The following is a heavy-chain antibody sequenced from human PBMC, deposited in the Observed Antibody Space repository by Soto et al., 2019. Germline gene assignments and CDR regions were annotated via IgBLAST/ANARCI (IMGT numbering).Heavy chain of an antibody. CDR3: AREDVGYGDYPTRDY. Sequence: QLQLQESGPGLVKPSETLSLTCTVSGGSISSSSYYWGWIRQPPGKGLEWIGSIYYSGSTYYNPSLKSRVTISVDTSKNQFSLKLSSVTAADTAVYYCAREDVGYGDYPTRDYWGQGTLVTVSS. V-gene: IGHV4-39*02. CDR1: GGSISSSSYY. D-gene: IGHD4-17*01. J-gene: IGHJ4*02. CDR2: IYYSGST.